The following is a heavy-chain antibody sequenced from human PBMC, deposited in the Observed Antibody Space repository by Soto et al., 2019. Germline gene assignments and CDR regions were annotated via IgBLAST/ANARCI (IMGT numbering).Heavy chain of an antibody. J-gene: IGHJ4*02. V-gene: IGHV3-33*01. D-gene: IGHD2-21*02. CDR3: AREALAYCGGDCYSAFDY. CDR1: GFTFSSYG. CDR2: IWYDGSNK. Sequence: QVQLVESGGGVVHPGRSLRLSCAASGFTFSSYGMHWVRQAPGKGLEWVAVIWYDGSNKYYADSVKGRFTISRDNSKNTLYLQMNSLRAEDTAVYYCAREALAYCGGDCYSAFDYWGQGTLVTVSS.